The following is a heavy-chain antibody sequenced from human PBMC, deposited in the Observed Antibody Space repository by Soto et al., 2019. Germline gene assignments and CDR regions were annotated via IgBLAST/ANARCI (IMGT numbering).Heavy chain of an antibody. D-gene: IGHD3-10*01. CDR3: ARQRSPEGWFDP. V-gene: IGHV3-23*01. CDR2: VTVTGGST. J-gene: IGHJ5*02. CDR1: TMSFNTYG. Sequence: EVEMLESGGGLVQPGGSLRLSCAASTMSFNTYGVTWVRQAPGKGLEWVSTVTVTGGSTYYADSAKGRFTISRDRSNYTVSLLLNSLRVEDTAIYYCARQRSPEGWFDPWGQGTLVTVSS.